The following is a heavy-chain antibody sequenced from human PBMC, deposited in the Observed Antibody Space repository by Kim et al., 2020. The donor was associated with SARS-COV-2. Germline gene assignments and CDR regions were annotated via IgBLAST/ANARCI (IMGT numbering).Heavy chain of an antibody. CDR1: GYTFTSYA. D-gene: IGHD3-3*01. Sequence: ASVKVSCKASGYTFTSYAMHWVRQAPGQRLEWMGWINAGNGNTKYSQKFQGRVTITRDTSASTAYMELSSLRSEDTAVYYCARDGRITIFGVVIEGAFDYWGQGTLVTVSS. J-gene: IGHJ4*02. V-gene: IGHV1-3*01. CDR2: INAGNGNT. CDR3: ARDGRITIFGVVIEGAFDY.